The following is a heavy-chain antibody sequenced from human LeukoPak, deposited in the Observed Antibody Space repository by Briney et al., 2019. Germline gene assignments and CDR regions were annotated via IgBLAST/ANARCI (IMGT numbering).Heavy chain of an antibody. CDR1: GGTFSSYA. D-gene: IGHD1-1*01. CDR3: ARARGGYRYYFDY. Sequence: SVKVSCKASGGTFSSYAISWVRQVPGQGLEWMGGIIPIFGTANYAQKFQGRVTITADESTSTAYMELSSLRSEDTAVYYCARARGGYRYYFDYWGQGTLVTVSS. CDR2: IIPIFGTA. J-gene: IGHJ4*02. V-gene: IGHV1-69*13.